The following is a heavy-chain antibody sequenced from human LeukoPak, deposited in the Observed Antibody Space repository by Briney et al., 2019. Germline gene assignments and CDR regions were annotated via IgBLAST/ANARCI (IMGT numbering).Heavy chain of an antibody. Sequence: GGSLRLSCAASRFTFSTYWMHWVRQAPGKGLVWVSRINSDGSSTGYADSVKGRFTISRDNAKNSLYLQMNSLRAEDTAVYYCARETDYSLFDYWGQGTLVTVSS. CDR3: ARETDYSLFDY. D-gene: IGHD3-10*01. J-gene: IGHJ4*02. CDR1: RFTFSTYW. CDR2: INSDGSST. V-gene: IGHV3-74*01.